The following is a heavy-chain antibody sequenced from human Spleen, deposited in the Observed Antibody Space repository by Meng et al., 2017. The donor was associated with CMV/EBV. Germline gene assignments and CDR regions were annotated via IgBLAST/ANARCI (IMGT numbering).Heavy chain of an antibody. CDR3: ARGYFDY. V-gene: IGHV3-30-3*01. J-gene: IGHJ4*02. Sequence: QGQLVGSGGGVVQPGRSLRLSCAASGFTFSSYAMHWVRQAPGKGLEWVAVISYDGSNKYYADSVKGRFTISRDNSKNTLYLQMNSLRAEDTAVYYCARGYFDYWGQGTLVTVSS. CDR2: ISYDGSNK. CDR1: GFTFSSYA.